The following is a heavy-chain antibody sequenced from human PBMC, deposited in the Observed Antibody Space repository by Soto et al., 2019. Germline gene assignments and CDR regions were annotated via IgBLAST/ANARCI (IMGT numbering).Heavy chain of an antibody. CDR2: IHYSGRT. CDR1: GGSITSGAYY. CDR3: ARYYFDSSGYSNWFGP. Sequence: SETLSLTCAVSGGSITSGAYYWTWIRQHPGKGLEWIAYIHYSGRTYYNPSLKSRVTISVDTSNNQFSLKLSSVTAADTAGYYCARYYFDSSGYSNWFGPWGQGTLVTVSS. J-gene: IGHJ5*02. D-gene: IGHD3-22*01. V-gene: IGHV4-31*11.